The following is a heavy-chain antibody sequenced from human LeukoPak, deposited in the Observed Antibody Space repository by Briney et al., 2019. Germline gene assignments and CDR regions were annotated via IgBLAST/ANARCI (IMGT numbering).Heavy chain of an antibody. CDR3: ARGRYNWNIIYYFDY. CDR1: GGSFSGYY. D-gene: IGHD1/OR15-1a*01. V-gene: IGHV4-34*01. CDR2: INHSGST. J-gene: IGHJ4*02. Sequence: SETLSLTCAVYGGSFSGYYWSWIRQPPGKGLEWIGDINHSGSTNYNPSLKSRVTISVDTSKNQFSLKLSSVTAADTAVYYCARGRYNWNIIYYFDYWGQGTLVTVSS.